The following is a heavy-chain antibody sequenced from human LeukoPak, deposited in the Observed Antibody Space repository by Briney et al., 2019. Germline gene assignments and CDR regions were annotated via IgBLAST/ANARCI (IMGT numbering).Heavy chain of an antibody. J-gene: IGHJ4*02. CDR1: GGSISSYY. Sequence: SETLSLTCTVSGGSISSYYWSWIRQPPRKGLEWIGYIYYSGSTNYNPSLKSRVTISVDTSKNQFSLKLSSVTAADTAVYYCAREVVPAAAGFDYWSQGTLVTVSS. V-gene: IGHV4-59*01. CDR3: AREVVPAAAGFDY. CDR2: IYYSGST. D-gene: IGHD2-2*01.